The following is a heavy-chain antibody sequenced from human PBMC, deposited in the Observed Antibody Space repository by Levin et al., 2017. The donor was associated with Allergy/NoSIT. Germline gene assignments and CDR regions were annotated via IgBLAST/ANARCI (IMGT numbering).Heavy chain of an antibody. CDR3: VRSGGSSTSCLDY. CDR2: VNNDGTST. D-gene: IGHD2-2*01. J-gene: IGHJ4*02. V-gene: IGHV3-74*01. Sequence: GGSLRLSCAASGFTFSSYWMHWVRQAPGKGLVWVSRVNNDGTSTNYADSVQGRFTISRDNAKNTLFLQMNSLGAEDTAVYYCVRSGGSSTSCLDYWGQGTLVTVSS. CDR1: GFTFSSYW.